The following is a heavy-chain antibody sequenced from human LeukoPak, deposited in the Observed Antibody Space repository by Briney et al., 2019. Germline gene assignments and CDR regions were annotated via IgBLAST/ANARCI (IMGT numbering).Heavy chain of an antibody. CDR2: MYHSGST. V-gene: IGHV4-39*07. D-gene: IGHD7-27*01. CDR3: ASRKLGNDY. CDR1: GGSISRSGYY. J-gene: IGHJ4*02. Sequence: SETLSLTCTVSGGSISRSGYYWGWIRQPPGKGLEWIGSMYHSGSTYYNPSLKSRVTISVDKSKNQFSLKLSSVTAADTAVYYCASRKLGNDYWGQGTLVTVSS.